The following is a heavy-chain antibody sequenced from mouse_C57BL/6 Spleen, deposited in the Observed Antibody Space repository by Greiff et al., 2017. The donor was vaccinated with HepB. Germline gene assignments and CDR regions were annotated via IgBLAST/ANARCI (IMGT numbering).Heavy chain of an antibody. CDR3: AGLWLRRPGFAY. D-gene: IGHD2-2*01. J-gene: IGHJ3*01. CDR2: INPNNGGT. V-gene: IGHV1-22*01. CDR1: GYTFTDYN. Sequence: VQLQQSGPELVKPGASVKMSCKASGYTFTDYNMHWVKQSHGKSLEWIGYINPNNGGTSYNQKFKGKATLTVNKSSSTAYMELRSLTSEDSAVYYCAGLWLRRPGFAYWGQGTLVTVSA.